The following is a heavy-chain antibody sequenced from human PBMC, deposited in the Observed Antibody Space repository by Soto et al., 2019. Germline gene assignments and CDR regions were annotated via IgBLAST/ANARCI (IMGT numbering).Heavy chain of an antibody. Sequence: SEALSLTCTVSGGSMRNYFWTWIRQPPGKGLEWIGYIHYSGATSFFPSYNPSLRSRVTISEDTSKNQFSLKLLSVTTADTAVYFCAAGEASSRNLAPYYLDFWGQGTLVTVS. J-gene: IGHJ4*02. CDR2: IHYSGATSFFP. D-gene: IGHD6-13*01. CDR1: GGSMRNYF. CDR3: AAGEASSRNLAPYYLDF. V-gene: IGHV4-59*01.